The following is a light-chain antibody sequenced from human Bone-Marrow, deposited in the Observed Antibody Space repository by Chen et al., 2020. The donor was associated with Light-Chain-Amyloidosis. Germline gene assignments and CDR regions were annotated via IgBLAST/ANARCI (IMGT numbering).Light chain of an antibody. CDR1: SSNIGSNT. V-gene: IGLV1-44*01. J-gene: IGLJ1*01. CDR3: AAWEDSLNGYYV. CDR2: SNN. Sequence: QSVLTQPPSASGTPGQRVTISCSGSSSNIGSNTVNWYQQLPGTAPKLLISSNNQRPSGFPDRFSGFKSGTSSSLAISGRHSEDEDDYYCAAWEDSLNGYYVFGTGTKVTVL.